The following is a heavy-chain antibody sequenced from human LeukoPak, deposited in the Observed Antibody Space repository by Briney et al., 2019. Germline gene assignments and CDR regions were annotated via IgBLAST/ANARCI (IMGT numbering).Heavy chain of an antibody. CDR3: ARGVGATYIDQ. Sequence: GESLKISCKGSGYSFTSYWIGRVRQMSGKGLEWMGIIYPGDSDTRYSPSFQGQVTISADKSINTVYLQWSSLKASDTAMYYCARGVGATYIDQWGQGTLVTVSS. D-gene: IGHD1-26*01. CDR2: IYPGDSDT. V-gene: IGHV5-51*01. J-gene: IGHJ4*02. CDR1: GYSFTSYW.